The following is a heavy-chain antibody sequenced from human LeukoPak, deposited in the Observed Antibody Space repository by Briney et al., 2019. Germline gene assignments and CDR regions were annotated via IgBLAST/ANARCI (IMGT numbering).Heavy chain of an antibody. J-gene: IGHJ6*02. CDR3: ARGLSYSSSWYWYYYYGMDV. CDR1: GYTFTGYY. Sequence: GASVKVSCKASGYTFTGYYMHWVRQAPGQGLEWMGWINPNSGGTNYAQKFQGRVTMTRDTSISTAYMELSRLRSDDTAVYYCARGLSYSSSWYWYYYYGMDVWGQATTVTVSS. CDR2: INPNSGGT. V-gene: IGHV1-2*02. D-gene: IGHD6-13*01.